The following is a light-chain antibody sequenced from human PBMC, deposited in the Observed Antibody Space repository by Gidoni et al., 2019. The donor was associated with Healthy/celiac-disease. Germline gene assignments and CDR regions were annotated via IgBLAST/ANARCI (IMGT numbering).Light chain of an antibody. Sequence: DTQMTQSLSSLSASVGDSFTITCRAGQGISNYLAWYQQKPGKVPKLLIYAASTLQSGVPSRFSGSGSGTDFTLTIISLQPEDVATYYCQKYNSAPRLTFGGXTKVEIK. CDR2: AAS. CDR3: QKYNSAPRLT. J-gene: IGKJ4*01. V-gene: IGKV1-27*01. CDR1: QGISNY.